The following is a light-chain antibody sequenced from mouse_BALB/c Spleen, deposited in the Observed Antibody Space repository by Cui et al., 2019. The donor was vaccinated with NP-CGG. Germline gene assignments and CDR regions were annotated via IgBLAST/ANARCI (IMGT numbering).Light chain of an antibody. J-gene: IGLJ1*01. CDR2: GTN. CDR3: ALWYSNHWV. V-gene: IGLV1*01. Sequence: QAVLTPGSALTTLPGETVTLTCRSSTGAVTTSNYANWVQEKPDHLFTGLIGGTNNRAPGVPARFSGSLIGDKAALTITGAQTEDEAIYFCALWYSNHWVFGGGTKLTVL. CDR1: TGAVTTSNY.